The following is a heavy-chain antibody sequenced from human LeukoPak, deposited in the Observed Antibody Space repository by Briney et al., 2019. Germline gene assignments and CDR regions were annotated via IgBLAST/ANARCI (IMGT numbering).Heavy chain of an antibody. V-gene: IGHV1-69*05. CDR1: GGTFSSYA. Sequence: ASVKVSCKASGGTFSSYAISWVRQAPGQGLEWMGGIIPIFGTANYAQKFQGRVTITTDESTSTAYMELSSLRSEDTAVYYCARDSLGYCSGGSCYSGYYYYMDVWGKGTTVTVSS. D-gene: IGHD2-15*01. CDR3: ARDSLGYCSGGSCYSGYYYYMDV. J-gene: IGHJ6*03. CDR2: IIPIFGTA.